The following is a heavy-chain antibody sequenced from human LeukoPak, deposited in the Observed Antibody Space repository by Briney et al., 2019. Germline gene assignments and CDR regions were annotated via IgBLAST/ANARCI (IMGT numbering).Heavy chain of an antibody. CDR1: GFTFSSYA. CDR2: ISGSGGST. V-gene: IGHV3-23*01. CDR3: AKDKGYCSSTSCYTIFDY. D-gene: IGHD2-2*02. J-gene: IGHJ4*02. Sequence: GGSLRLSCAASGFTFSSYAMSWVRQAPGKGLEWVPAISGSGGSTYYADSVKGRFTISRDNSKNTLYLQMNSLRAEDTAVYYCAKDKGYCSSTSCYTIFDYWGQGTLVTVSS.